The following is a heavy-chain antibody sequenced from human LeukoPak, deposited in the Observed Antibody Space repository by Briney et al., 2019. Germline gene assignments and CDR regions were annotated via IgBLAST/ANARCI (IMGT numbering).Heavy chain of an antibody. CDR1: GFSFGSYE. CDR3: AKVAKYYYGPETYYFFEQ. CDR2: ISSSGSTR. J-gene: IGHJ4*02. Sequence: SGGSLRLSCAASGFSFGSYEMNWVRQAPGKGLEWVSYISSSGSTRYYADSVKGRFTISRDYAKNSLYLQMNSLRVEDTAVYYCAKVAKYYYGPETYYFFEQWGQGTPVTASS. V-gene: IGHV3-48*03. D-gene: IGHD3-10*01.